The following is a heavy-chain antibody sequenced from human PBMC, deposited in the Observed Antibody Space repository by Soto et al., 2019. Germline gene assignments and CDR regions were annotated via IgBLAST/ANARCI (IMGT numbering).Heavy chain of an antibody. CDR2: ISPYTGDT. Sequence: QVQLVQSGDEMKKPGASVRVSCKASGYSFVNYGIAWVRQAPGQGLEWMGWISPYTGDTHSASKVQGRLTMTTDTSTSTAYMDLGSLTSDDTAVYYCAMLDNYVTPPPQDVWGQGTTVT. CDR1: GYSFVNYG. CDR3: AMLDNYVTPPPQDV. V-gene: IGHV1-18*01. D-gene: IGHD3-16*01. J-gene: IGHJ6*02.